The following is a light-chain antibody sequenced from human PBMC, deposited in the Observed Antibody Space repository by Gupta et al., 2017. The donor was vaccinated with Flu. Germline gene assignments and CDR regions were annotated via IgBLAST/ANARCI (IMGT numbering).Light chain of an antibody. CDR3: QHKRNSPLT. CDR2: GAS. CDR1: QSVSSRD. V-gene: IGKV3-20*01. Sequence: EIVLTQSSSTLSLSPGERATLSCRASQSVSSRDLAWYQQKPGQAPRLLIYGASSRATGFPDRFSGGGSGTEFTLTINRREPEDFAVYYCQHKRNSPLTFGRGTKVDIK. J-gene: IGKJ4*01.